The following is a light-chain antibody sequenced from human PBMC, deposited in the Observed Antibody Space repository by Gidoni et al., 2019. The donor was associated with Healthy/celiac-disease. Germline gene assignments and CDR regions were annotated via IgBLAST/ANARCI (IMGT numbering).Light chain of an antibody. CDR3: CSYAGSSTWV. J-gene: IGLJ3*02. V-gene: IGLV2-23*02. CDR1: SSDVGSYNL. Sequence: QSALPQPASVSRSPGQAITISCTGTSSDVGSYNLVSWYQQHPGKAPNLMIYEVSKRPSGVSNRFSGSKSGNTASLTISGLQAEDEADYYCCSYAGSSTWVFGGGTKLTV. CDR2: EVS.